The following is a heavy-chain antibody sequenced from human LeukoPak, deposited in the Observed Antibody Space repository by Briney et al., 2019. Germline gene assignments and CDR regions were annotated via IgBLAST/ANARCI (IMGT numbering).Heavy chain of an antibody. CDR2: ISSSGSTT. J-gene: IGHJ4*02. D-gene: IGHD3-22*01. CDR1: GFTFSSYE. CDR3: ARDNYDSSGYYFD. Sequence: GGSLRLSCAASGFTFSSYEMNWVRQAPGKGLEWVSYISSSGSTTHYADSVKGRFTISRDNAKNSLYLQMNSLRAEDTAVYYCARDNYDSSGYYFDWGRGTLVTVSS. V-gene: IGHV3-48*03.